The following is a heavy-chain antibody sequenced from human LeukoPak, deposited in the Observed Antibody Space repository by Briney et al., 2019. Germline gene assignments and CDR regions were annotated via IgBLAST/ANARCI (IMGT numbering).Heavy chain of an antibody. CDR3: XXXRIQLWPTRSRYFDY. V-gene: IGHV3-7*01. Sequence: GGSLRLSCAASGFTFSDYYMSWVRQAPGKGLEWVANIKQDGSEKYYVDSVKGRFTISRDNAKNSLYLQMNSLRAEDTAVYYXXXXRIQLWPTRSRYFDYWGQGTLVTVSS. J-gene: IGHJ4*02. CDR1: GFTFSDYY. CDR2: IKQDGSEK. D-gene: IGHD5-18*01.